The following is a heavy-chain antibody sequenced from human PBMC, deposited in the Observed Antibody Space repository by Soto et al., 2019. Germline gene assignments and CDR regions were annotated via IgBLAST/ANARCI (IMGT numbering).Heavy chain of an antibody. CDR1: GFTFTTSN. Sequence: EVQLVESGGGLVKPGGSLRLSCAASGFTFTTSNMHWVRQAPGKGLEWVSYISSTSYYIHYADSVKGRFTISRDNAKNSLYLQVNSLRAEDTAMYYCAIGNTNYGGGMDVWGQGNTVTVSS. J-gene: IGHJ6*02. CDR2: ISSTSYYI. V-gene: IGHV3-21*01. CDR3: AIGNTNYGGGMDV. D-gene: IGHD4-17*01.